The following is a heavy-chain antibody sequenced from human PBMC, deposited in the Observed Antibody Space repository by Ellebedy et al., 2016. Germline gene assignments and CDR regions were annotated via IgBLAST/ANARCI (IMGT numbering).Heavy chain of an antibody. Sequence: SETLSLXXAVSGGSISSGGYSWSWIRQPPGKGLEWIGYIYHSGSTYYNPSLKSRVTISVDTSKNQFSLKLSSVTAADTAVYYCARCPSNYGSGSYYSLGAFDIWGQGTMVTVTS. CDR1: GGSISSGGYS. CDR2: IYHSGST. D-gene: IGHD3-10*01. V-gene: IGHV4-30-2*01. CDR3: ARCPSNYGSGSYYSLGAFDI. J-gene: IGHJ3*02.